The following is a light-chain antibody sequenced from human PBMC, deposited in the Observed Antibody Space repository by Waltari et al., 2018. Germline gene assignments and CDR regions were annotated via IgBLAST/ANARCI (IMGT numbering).Light chain of an antibody. CDR1: SSDVGGYEY. Sequence: QSALTPPASVSGSPGQSTTISCTGTSSDVGGYEYVSWYQQYPGKAPKLMIYEVRNRPSGVSNRFSGSKSDNTASLTISGLQAEDEADYYCSSVTRSSTWVFGGGTKLTVL. CDR3: SSVTRSSTWV. CDR2: EVR. V-gene: IGLV2-14*01. J-gene: IGLJ3*02.